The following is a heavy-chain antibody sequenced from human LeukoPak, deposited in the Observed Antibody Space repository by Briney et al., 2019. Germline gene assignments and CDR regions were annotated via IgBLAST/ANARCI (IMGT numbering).Heavy chain of an antibody. CDR3: ARGLAGGRITIFGVVIREVGFDY. CDR1: GGSISSSSYY. CDR2: IYYSGST. D-gene: IGHD3-3*01. Sequence: SETLSLTCTVSGGSISSSSYYWGWIRQPPGKGLEWIGSIYYSGSTYYNPSLKSRVTMSVDTSKNQFSLKLSSVTAADTAVYYCARGLAGGRITIFGVVIREVGFDYWGQGTLVTVSS. J-gene: IGHJ4*02. V-gene: IGHV4-39*01.